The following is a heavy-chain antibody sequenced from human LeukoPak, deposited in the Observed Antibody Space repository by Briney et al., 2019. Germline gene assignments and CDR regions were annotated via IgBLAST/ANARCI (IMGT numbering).Heavy chain of an antibody. Sequence: ASVKVSCKASGYTFTSYGISWVRQAPGQGLEWMGWISTYNGNTNYVQKLQGRVTMTTDTSTRTAYMELRSLRSDDTAVYYCARDQGGWNDAFDIWGQGTMVTVSS. CDR1: GYTFTSYG. CDR2: ISTYNGNT. D-gene: IGHD6-19*01. CDR3: ARDQGGWNDAFDI. J-gene: IGHJ3*02. V-gene: IGHV1-18*01.